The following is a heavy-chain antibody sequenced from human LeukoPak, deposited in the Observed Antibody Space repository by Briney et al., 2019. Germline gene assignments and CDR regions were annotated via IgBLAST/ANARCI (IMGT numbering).Heavy chain of an antibody. CDR2: INPNSGGT. J-gene: IGHJ4*02. D-gene: IGHD2-15*01. CDR1: GYTFTGYY. V-gene: IGHV1-2*02. Sequence: VASVKVSCKASGYTFTGYYMNWVRQAPGQGIEWIGWINPNSGGTNYAQKFQGRVTMTRDTSISTAYMELSRLRSDDTAVYYCARRSSCLDYWGQGTLVTVSS. CDR3: ARRSSCLDY.